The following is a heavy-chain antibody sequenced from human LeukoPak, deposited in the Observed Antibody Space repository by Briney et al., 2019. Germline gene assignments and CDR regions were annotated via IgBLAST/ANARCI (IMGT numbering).Heavy chain of an antibody. CDR1: GGSFSGYY. CDR3: ARGKAVAARYYFDY. Sequence: SETLSLTCAVYGGSFSGYYWSWLRQPPGKGLEWIGEINHSGSTNYNPSLKSRVTISVDTSKNQFSLKLSSVTAADTAVYYCARGKAVAARYYFDYWGQGTLVTVSS. J-gene: IGHJ4*02. D-gene: IGHD6-19*01. CDR2: INHSGST. V-gene: IGHV4-34*01.